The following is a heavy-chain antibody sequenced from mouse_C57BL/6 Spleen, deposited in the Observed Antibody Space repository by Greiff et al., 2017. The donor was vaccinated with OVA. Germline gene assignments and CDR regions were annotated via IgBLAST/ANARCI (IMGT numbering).Heavy chain of an antibody. J-gene: IGHJ4*01. Sequence: EVQLQQSGPVLVKPGASVKMSCKASGYTFTDYYMNWVKQSHGKSLEWIGVINPYNGGTSYNQKFKGKATLTVDKSSSTAYMELNSLTSEDSAVYYCAREDSNYLYYAMDYWGQGTSVTVSS. CDR1: GYTFTDYY. CDR3: AREDSNYLYYAMDY. CDR2: INPYNGGT. D-gene: IGHD2-5*01. V-gene: IGHV1-19*01.